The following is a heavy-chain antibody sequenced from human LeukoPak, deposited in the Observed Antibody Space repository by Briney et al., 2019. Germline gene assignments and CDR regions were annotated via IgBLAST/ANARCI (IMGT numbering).Heavy chain of an antibody. D-gene: IGHD3-10*01. Sequence: SVKVSCKASGGTFSSYAISWVRQAPGQGLEWMGGIIPIFGTANYAQKFQGRVTITADKSASTAYMELSSLRSEDTAVYYCARERAYYYGSGSYEPLYYFDYWGQGTLVTVSS. CDR1: GGTFSSYA. CDR2: IIPIFGTA. CDR3: ARERAYYYGSGSYEPLYYFDY. V-gene: IGHV1-69*06. J-gene: IGHJ4*02.